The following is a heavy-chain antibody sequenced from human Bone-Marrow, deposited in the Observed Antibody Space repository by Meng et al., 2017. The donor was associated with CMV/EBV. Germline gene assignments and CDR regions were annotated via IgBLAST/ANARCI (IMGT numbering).Heavy chain of an antibody. CDR3: ATSAVDTAMVN. Sequence: GGSLRLSCAASGFTFDDYTMHWVRQAPGKGLEWVSLISWDGGSTYYADSVKGRFTISRDNSKNSLYLQMNSLRTEDTALYYCATSAVDTAMVNWGQGTLVTVSS. CDR1: GFTFDDYT. V-gene: IGHV3-43*01. J-gene: IGHJ4*02. CDR2: ISWDGGST. D-gene: IGHD5-18*01.